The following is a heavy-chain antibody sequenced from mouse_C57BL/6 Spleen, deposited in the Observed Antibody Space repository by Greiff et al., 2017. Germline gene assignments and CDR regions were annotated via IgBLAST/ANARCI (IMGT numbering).Heavy chain of an antibody. CDR1: GFTFSSYA. J-gene: IGHJ2*01. V-gene: IGHV5-4*01. D-gene: IGHD1-1*01. Sequence: EVKLVESGGGLVKPGGSLKLSCAASGFTFSSYALSWVRQTPEKRLEWVATISDGGSYTYYPDNVTGRFTISRDNAKNNLYLQMSHLKSEDTAMYYCARDKDYGYWGQGTTLTVSS. CDR3: ARDKDYGY. CDR2: ISDGGSYT.